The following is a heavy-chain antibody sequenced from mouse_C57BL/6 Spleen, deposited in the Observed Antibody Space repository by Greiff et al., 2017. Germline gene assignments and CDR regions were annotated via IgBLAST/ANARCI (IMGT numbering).Heavy chain of an antibody. Sequence: VQLQQSGAELVKPGASVKISCKASGYAFSSYWMNWVKQRPGKGLEWIGQLYPGDGDTNYNGKFKGKATLTADKSSSTAYMQLSSLTSEDSAVYFCAREKFYDSWGMDYWGQGTSVTVSS. J-gene: IGHJ4*01. V-gene: IGHV1-80*01. CDR1: GYAFSSYW. CDR3: AREKFYDSWGMDY. D-gene: IGHD2-3*01. CDR2: LYPGDGDT.